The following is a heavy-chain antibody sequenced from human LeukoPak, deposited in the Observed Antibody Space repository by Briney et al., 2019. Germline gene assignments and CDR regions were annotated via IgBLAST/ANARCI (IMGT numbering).Heavy chain of an antibody. CDR1: GGSISSGSYY. J-gene: IGHJ3*02. CDR2: IYTSGST. D-gene: IGHD6-19*01. V-gene: IGHV4-61*02. Sequence: SQTLSLTCTVSGGSISSGSYYWSWIRQPAGKGLEWIGRIYTSGSTNYNPSLKSRVTISVDTSKNQFSLKLSSVTAADTAVYYCARARVWYSSGWRAFDIWGQGTMVTVSS. CDR3: ARARVWYSSGWRAFDI.